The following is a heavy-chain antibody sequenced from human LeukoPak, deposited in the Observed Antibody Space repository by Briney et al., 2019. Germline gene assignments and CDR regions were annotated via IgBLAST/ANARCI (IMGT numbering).Heavy chain of an antibody. CDR2: IYYSGST. V-gene: IGHV4-30-4*01. D-gene: IGHD3-10*01. Sequence: SQTLSLTCTVSGGSITSGDYYWSWIRQSPGKGLEWIGYIYYSGSTYYNPSLETRITMSVDTSKNQFSLKLGPVTAADTAVYYCARTEGSGIYFDCWGQGTLVTVSS. J-gene: IGHJ4*02. CDR1: GGSITSGDYY. CDR3: ARTEGSGIYFDC.